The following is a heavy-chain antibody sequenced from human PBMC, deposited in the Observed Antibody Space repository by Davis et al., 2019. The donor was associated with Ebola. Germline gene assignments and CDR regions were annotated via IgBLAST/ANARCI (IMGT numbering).Heavy chain of an antibody. CDR3: ARGGYD. CDR2: ISSSSSTI. V-gene: IGHV3-48*02. Sequence: GGSLRLSCAASGFTFYRYEMNWVRQAPGKGLEWVSYISSSSSTIYYADSVKGRFTISRDNAKNSLYLQMNSLGDEDTAVYYSARGGYDWGQGTLVTVSS. CDR1: GFTFYRYE. D-gene: IGHD6-13*01. J-gene: IGHJ4*02.